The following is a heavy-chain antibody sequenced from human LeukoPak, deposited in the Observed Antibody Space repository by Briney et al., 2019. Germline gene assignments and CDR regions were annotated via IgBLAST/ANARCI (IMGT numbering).Heavy chain of an antibody. Sequence: ASVKVSCKASGYIFSGYYLHWVRQAPGQGLEWMGWINPNSGGTNYAQKFQGRVTMTRDTSISTAYMELSRLRSDDTAVYYCARAGGVMAFDYWGQGTLVTVSS. CDR3: ARAGGVMAFDY. CDR2: INPNSGGT. J-gene: IGHJ4*02. CDR1: GYIFSGYY. D-gene: IGHD3-16*01. V-gene: IGHV1-2*02.